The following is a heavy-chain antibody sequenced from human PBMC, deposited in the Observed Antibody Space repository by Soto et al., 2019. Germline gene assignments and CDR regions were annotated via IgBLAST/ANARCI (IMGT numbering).Heavy chain of an antibody. Sequence: SETLSLTCTVSGRSISSGGYYWSWIRQHPGKGLEWIGYIYYSGSTYYNPSLKSRVTISVDTSKNQFSLKLSSVTAADTAVYYCARVVPEYYYNDSGCYYFYHLSQRNLLTISA. V-gene: IGHV4-31*03. D-gene: IGHD3-22*01. CDR2: IYYSGST. J-gene: IGHJ4*02. CDR3: ARVVPEYYYNDSGCYYFYH. CDR1: GRSISSGGYY.